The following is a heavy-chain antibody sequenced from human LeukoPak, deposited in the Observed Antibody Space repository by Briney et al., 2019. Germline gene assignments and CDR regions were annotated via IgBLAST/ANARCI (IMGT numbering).Heavy chain of an antibody. D-gene: IGHD2-2*01. CDR2: MSSTSTTI. CDR3: ARVGNTGDAVIIPAAMGFDN. Sequence: GGSLRLSCAASGFIFGDYNMNWVRQVPGKGLEWISYMSSTSTTIFYADSVKGRFTISRDNAKNSLYLQMNSLRAEDTAVYFCARVGNTGDAVIIPAAMGFDNWGQGTVVTVSS. J-gene: IGHJ4*02. CDR1: GFIFGDYN. V-gene: IGHV3-48*01.